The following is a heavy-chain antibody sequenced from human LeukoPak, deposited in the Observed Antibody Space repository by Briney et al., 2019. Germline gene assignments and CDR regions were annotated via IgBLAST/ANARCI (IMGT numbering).Heavy chain of an antibody. D-gene: IGHD3-3*01. J-gene: IGHJ4*02. V-gene: IGHV3-48*01. CDR1: GLTFSSYS. Sequence: PGGSLRLSCAASGLTFSSYSMNWVRQAAGEGLEWVSYISSSSSTIYYADSVKGRFTISRDNAKNSLYLQMNSLRAEDTAVYSCARDLPPYYDFWSGRGGFDYWGQGTLVTVSS. CDR2: ISSSSSTI. CDR3: ARDLPPYYDFWSGRGGFDY.